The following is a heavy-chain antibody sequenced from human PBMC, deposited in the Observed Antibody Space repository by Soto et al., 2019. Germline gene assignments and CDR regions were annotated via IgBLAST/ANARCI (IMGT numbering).Heavy chain of an antibody. D-gene: IGHD3-10*01. V-gene: IGHV3-30*18. J-gene: IGHJ4*02. CDR2: ISYDGSNK. Sequence: PGGSLRLSCAASGFTFSSYVMHWVRQSPGKGLEWVAVISYDGSNKYYADSVKGRFTISRDNSKNTLYLQMNSLRAEDTAVYYCAKVFASGSHPPHDYWGQGTLVTVSS. CDR3: AKVFASGSHPPHDY. CDR1: GFTFSSYV.